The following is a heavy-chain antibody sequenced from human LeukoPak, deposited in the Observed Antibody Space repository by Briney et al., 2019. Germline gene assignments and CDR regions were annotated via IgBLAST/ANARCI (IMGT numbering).Heavy chain of an antibody. J-gene: IGHJ4*02. CDR2: IKQDGSEK. CDR1: GFPFSSYW. D-gene: IGHD4-17*01. Sequence: PGGSLRLSCAASGFPFSSYWMSWVRQAPGKGLEWVANIKQDGSEKYYVDSVKGRFTISRDNAKNSLYLQMNSLRAEDTAVYYCARAFYGDYYFDYWGQGTLVTVSS. V-gene: IGHV3-7*03. CDR3: ARAFYGDYYFDY.